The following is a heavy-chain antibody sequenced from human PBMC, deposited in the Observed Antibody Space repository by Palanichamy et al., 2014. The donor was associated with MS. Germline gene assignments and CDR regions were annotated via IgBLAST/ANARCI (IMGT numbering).Heavy chain of an antibody. V-gene: IGHV3-23*01. CDR2: LGGGGGVT. CDR1: GFTFSSYV. Sequence: EVQLLESGGGLVQPGGSLRLSCVASGFTFSSYVMTWVRQPPGKGLEWGLKVLGGGGGVTYYADSVKGRFTISRDNSKNTLFLQMNSLRAEDTAVYYCTKRRGNDIDYWGPGTLVTVSS. CDR3: TKRRGNDIDY. J-gene: IGHJ4*02. D-gene: IGHD3-10*01.